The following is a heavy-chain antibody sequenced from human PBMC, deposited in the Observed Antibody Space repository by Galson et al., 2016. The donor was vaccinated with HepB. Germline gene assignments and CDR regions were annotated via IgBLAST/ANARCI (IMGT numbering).Heavy chain of an antibody. D-gene: IGHD4/OR15-4a*01. V-gene: IGHV3-15*01. Sequence: SLRLSCAASGFTCSNAWMSWVRQAPGKGLEWVGRIKSKTDGGTTEYAAPVKGRFTTSRDGSKNTLYLQMNSLKTQDTAVDYCGTERPLGAQMKPKGMDVWGQGTTVTVSS. CDR1: GFTCSNAW. J-gene: IGHJ6*02. CDR3: GTERPLGAQMKPKGMDV. CDR2: IKSKTDGGTT.